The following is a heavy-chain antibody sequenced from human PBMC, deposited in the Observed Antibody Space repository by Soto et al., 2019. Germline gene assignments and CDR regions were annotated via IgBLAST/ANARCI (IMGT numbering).Heavy chain of an antibody. CDR2: IYYSGST. J-gene: IGHJ4*02. V-gene: IGHV4-59*01. Sequence: PSETLSLTCTVSGGSISSFYWSWIRQPPGKGLEWIGYIYYSGSTNYNPSLKSRVTISVDTSKNQFSLKLSSVTAADTAVYYCAREYYYGSGPWYWGQGTLVTVSS. CDR1: GGSISSFY. CDR3: AREYYYGSGPWY. D-gene: IGHD3-10*01.